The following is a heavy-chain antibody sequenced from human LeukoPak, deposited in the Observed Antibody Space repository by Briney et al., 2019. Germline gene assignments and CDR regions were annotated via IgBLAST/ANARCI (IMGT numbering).Heavy chain of an antibody. V-gene: IGHV5-51*01. CDR2: IYPGDSDI. CDR3: ARHGPATALDY. D-gene: IGHD2-21*02. CDR1: GYSFTTYW. J-gene: IGHJ4*02. Sequence: GESLKISCKGSGYSFTTYWIGWVRQMPGKGLEWMGIIYPGDSDIRYSPSFQGQVTISADKSIGTAYLQWSSLKASDTAMYYCARHGPATALDYWGQGTLVTVSS.